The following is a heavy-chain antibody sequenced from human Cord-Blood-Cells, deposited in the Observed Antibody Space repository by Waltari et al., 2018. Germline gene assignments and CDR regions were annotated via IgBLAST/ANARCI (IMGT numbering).Heavy chain of an antibody. CDR2: NSAYNGNT. CDR3: ARDTGVRAFDI. D-gene: IGHD7-27*01. V-gene: IGHV1-18*01. Sequence: QVQLVQSGAEVKKPGASVKVSCTASGYTFTSYGISWVRQAPGQGLEWMGWNSAYNGNTNYEQKLQGRVSITADTSTSTAYMELRSLGSDDTAVYYCARDTGVRAFDIWGQGTMVTVSS. J-gene: IGHJ3*02. CDR1: GYTFTSYG.